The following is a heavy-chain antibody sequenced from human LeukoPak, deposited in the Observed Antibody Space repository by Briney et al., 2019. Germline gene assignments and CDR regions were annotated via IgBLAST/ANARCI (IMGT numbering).Heavy chain of an antibody. CDR3: ARDHTVVVPAARDGWFDP. CDR2: IYTSGST. J-gene: IGHJ5*02. V-gene: IGHV4-4*07. CDR1: GGSISSYY. Sequence: PSETLSLTCTVSGGSISSYYWSWIRQPAGKGLKWIGRIYTSGSTNYNPSLKSRVTMSVDTSKNQFSLKLSSVTAADTAVYYCARDHTVVVPAARDGWFDPWGQGTLVTVSS. D-gene: IGHD2-2*01.